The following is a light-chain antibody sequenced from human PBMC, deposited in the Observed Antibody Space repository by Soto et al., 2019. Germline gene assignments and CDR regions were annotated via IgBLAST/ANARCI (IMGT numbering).Light chain of an antibody. Sequence: DIQMTQSPSSVSASVGDRVTITCRASQNIFNWLAWYQQKPGKAPTLLIYAASTLQSGVPSRFSGSGYGTDFTLTITSLQPEDFATYYCHQANSFPLYTFGQGTRVEVK. V-gene: IGKV1-12*01. CDR2: AAS. J-gene: IGKJ2*01. CDR1: QNIFNW. CDR3: HQANSFPLYT.